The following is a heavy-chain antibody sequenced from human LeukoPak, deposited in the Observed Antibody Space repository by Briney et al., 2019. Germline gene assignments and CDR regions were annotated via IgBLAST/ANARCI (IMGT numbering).Heavy chain of an antibody. V-gene: IGHV4-30-2*01. CDR3: ARVGAHSGYDYYYFDY. Sequence: SETLSLTCTVSGGSISSGGYYWSWIRQPPGKGLEWIGYIYHSGSTYYNPSLKSRVTISVDRSKNQFSLKLSSVTAADTAVYYCARVGAHSGYDYYYFDYWGQGTLVTVSS. CDR1: GGSISSGGYY. CDR2: IYHSGST. D-gene: IGHD5-12*01. J-gene: IGHJ4*02.